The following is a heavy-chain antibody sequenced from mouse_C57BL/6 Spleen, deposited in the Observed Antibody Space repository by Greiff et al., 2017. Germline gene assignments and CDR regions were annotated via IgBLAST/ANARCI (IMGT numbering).Heavy chain of an antibody. J-gene: IGHJ3*01. CDR1: GYTFTDYY. CDR2: INPNNGGT. CDR3: ARDGSSSAWFAY. D-gene: IGHD1-1*01. V-gene: IGHV1-26*01. Sequence: EVQLQQSGPELVKPGASVKISCKASGYTFTDYYMNWVKQSHGKSLEWIGDINPNNGGTSYNQKFKGKATLTVDKSSSTAYMELRSLTSEDSAVYYGARDGSSSAWFAYWGQGTRVTVSA.